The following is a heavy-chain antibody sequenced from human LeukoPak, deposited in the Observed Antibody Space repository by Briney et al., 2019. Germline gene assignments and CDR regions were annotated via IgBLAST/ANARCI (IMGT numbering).Heavy chain of an antibody. Sequence: GASVKVSCKASGYTFTSYDINWVRQATGQGLEWMGIINPSDGGTSYARKFQGRVTMTRDTSTSTVYMELSSLRSEDTALYYCAREIASSSYFDYWGQGTLVTVSS. CDR2: INPSDGGT. D-gene: IGHD6-13*01. V-gene: IGHV1-46*01. CDR1: GYTFTSYD. CDR3: AREIASSSYFDY. J-gene: IGHJ4*02.